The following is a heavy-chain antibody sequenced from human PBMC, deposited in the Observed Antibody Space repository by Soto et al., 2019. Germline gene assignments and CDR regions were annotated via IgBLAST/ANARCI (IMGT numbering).Heavy chain of an antibody. CDR1: GYTFTSYA. D-gene: IGHD3-3*01. CDR3: ARDPRDFLPLGYYMDV. V-gene: IGHV1-3*01. CDR2: INAGNGNT. J-gene: IGHJ6*03. Sequence: ASVKVSCKASGYTFTSYAMHWVRQAPGQRLEWMGWINAGNGNTKYSQKFQGRVTITRDTSASTAYMELSSLRSEDTAVYYCARDPRDFLPLGYYMDVWGKGTTVTVSS.